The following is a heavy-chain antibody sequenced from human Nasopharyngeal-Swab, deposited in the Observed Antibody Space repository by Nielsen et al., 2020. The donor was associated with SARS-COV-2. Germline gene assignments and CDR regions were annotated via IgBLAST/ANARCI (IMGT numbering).Heavy chain of an antibody. Sequence: SLRLSCAASGFTFDDYAMHWVRQAPGKGLEWVSGISWNSGSIGYADSVKGRFTISRDNAKNSLYPQMNSLRAEDTALYYCAKESVYGDYVHGAFDIWGQGIMVTVSS. V-gene: IGHV3-9*01. CDR3: AKESVYGDYVHGAFDI. CDR1: GFTFDDYA. D-gene: IGHD4-17*01. J-gene: IGHJ3*02. CDR2: ISWNSGSI.